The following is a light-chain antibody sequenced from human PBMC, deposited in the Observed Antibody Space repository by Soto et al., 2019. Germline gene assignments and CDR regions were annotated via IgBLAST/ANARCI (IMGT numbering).Light chain of an antibody. Sequence: DIQMTQSPSSLSASVGDRVTITCRASESIARHLNWYQQQPGKAPKLLIYAASNLQNGVASRFRGGGSWTDFTLTISNLQPEDFATYYCQQSYSTLSITFGQGTRMEIK. V-gene: IGKV1-39*01. CDR2: AAS. CDR1: ESIARH. J-gene: IGKJ5*01. CDR3: QQSYSTLSIT.